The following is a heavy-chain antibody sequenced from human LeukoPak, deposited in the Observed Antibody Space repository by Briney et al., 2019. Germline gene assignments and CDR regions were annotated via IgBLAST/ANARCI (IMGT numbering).Heavy chain of an antibody. D-gene: IGHD3-22*01. J-gene: IGHJ4*02. CDR1: GFTFNNFP. CDR2: ISGSGGTT. Sequence: GGSLRLSCAASGFTFNNFPMSWVRQVPGKGLEWVSSISGSGGTTYYAGSVRGRFTISRDNAKNTLFLQMRSLRAEDTALYYCAKDGYFHDSSGYSYFDYWGQGNLVSVCS. V-gene: IGHV3-23*01. CDR3: AKDGYFHDSSGYSYFDY.